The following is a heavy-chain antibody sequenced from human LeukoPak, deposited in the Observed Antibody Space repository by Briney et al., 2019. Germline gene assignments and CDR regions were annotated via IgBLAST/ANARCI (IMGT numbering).Heavy chain of an antibody. CDR2: IYPGDADT. V-gene: IGHV5-51*01. J-gene: IGHJ6*03. CDR1: GYSFTSYW. Sequence: GESLKISFQGSGYSFTSYWIGWVRQLPGKGLEWMGSIYPGDADTRYSPSFQGQVTISADKSISTAYLQWSSLKASDTAMYYCARRGYYYYMDVWGKGTTVTVSS. CDR3: ARRGYYYYMDV.